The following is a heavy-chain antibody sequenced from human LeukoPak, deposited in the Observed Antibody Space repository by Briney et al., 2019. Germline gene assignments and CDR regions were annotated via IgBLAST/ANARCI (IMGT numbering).Heavy chain of an antibody. Sequence: AGSLRLSCAASGFTVSSNYMSWVRQAQGKGLEWVSSISSSSYIYYADSVKGRITISRDNAKTSLYLQMNSGRAEDTAVYYCARDWTMDSSFNHWYYYYYGMDVWGQGSTVSVSS. CDR3: ARDWTMDSSFNHWYYYYYGMDV. D-gene: IGHD6-6*01. J-gene: IGHJ6*01. V-gene: IGHV3-69-1*01. CDR1: GFTVSSNY. CDR2: ISSSSYI.